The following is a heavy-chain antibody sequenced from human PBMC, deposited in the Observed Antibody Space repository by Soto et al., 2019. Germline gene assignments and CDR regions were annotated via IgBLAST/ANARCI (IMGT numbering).Heavy chain of an antibody. CDR3: ARAKFRRSSGGGYYYGMDV. V-gene: IGHV4-34*01. D-gene: IGHD6-19*01. Sequence: SETLSLTCAVYGGSFSGYYWSWIRQPPGKGLEWIGEINHSGSTNYNPSLKSRVTISVDTSKNQFSLKLSSVTAADTAVYYCARAKFRRSSGGGYYYGMDVWGQGTTVTVSS. CDR2: INHSGST. CDR1: GGSFSGYY. J-gene: IGHJ6*02.